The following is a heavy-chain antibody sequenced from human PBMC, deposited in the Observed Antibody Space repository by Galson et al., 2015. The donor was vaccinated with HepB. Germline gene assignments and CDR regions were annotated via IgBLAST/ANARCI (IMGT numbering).Heavy chain of an antibody. CDR1: GGFINNGDYY. Sequence: FLTCTVSGGFINNGDYYWSWIRHHPGKGLEWTGYIHYSGSTYYNPSLKSRVTMSVDTSQNQFPLRLSTVTAADTAVYYCATFTMGLAVIDPWGQGTLVTVSS. V-gene: IGHV4-31*03. D-gene: IGHD2-21*01. CDR3: ATFTMGLAVIDP. CDR2: IHYSGST. J-gene: IGHJ4*02.